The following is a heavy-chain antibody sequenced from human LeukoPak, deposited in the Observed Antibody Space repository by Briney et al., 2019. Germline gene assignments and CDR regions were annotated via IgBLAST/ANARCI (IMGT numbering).Heavy chain of an antibody. D-gene: IGHD5-18*01. CDR1: GFTFSMYN. J-gene: IGHJ4*02. V-gene: IGHV3-48*01. Sequence: GGSLRLSCVASGFTFSMYNMNWVRQAPGKGLEWVLYISLSSTTIYYAESVKGRFTISRDIAKNSLYLQMNSLRAEHTAVYYCARDSDSNFDYWGQGTLVSVSS. CDR3: ARDSDSNFDY. CDR2: ISLSSTTI.